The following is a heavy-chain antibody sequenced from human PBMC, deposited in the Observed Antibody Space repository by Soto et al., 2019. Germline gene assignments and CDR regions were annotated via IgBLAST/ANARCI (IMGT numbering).Heavy chain of an antibody. CDR3: AHTISSAHRGPGTNTWFDP. J-gene: IGHJ5*02. D-gene: IGHD1-7*01. Sequence: SGPTLVNPTQTLTLTCTFSGFSLSTSGVTVGWIRQPPGKALEWLALIYWDDDKRYSPSLKSRLTITKDTSKNQVVLTMTNMDPVDTATYYCAHTISSAHRGPGTNTWFDPWGQGTLVTVSS. CDR1: GFSLSTSGVT. V-gene: IGHV2-5*02. CDR2: IYWDDDK.